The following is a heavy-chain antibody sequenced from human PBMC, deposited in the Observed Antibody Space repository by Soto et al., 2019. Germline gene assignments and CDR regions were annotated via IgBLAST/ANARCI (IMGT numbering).Heavy chain of an antibody. J-gene: IGHJ4*02. D-gene: IGHD4-17*01. CDR2: TYSGGYT. V-gene: IGHV3-66*01. Sequence: EVRLVESGGGLVQPGGSLRLSCAASGVTVGNNYMSWVRQAPGKGLEWVSVTYSGGYTRYVNSVKGRFTMSRDSTKSTVYLQMDSLSAADTAVYFCARNVPVRALGYWGQGSLVTVSS. CDR1: GVTVGNNY. CDR3: ARNVPVRALGY.